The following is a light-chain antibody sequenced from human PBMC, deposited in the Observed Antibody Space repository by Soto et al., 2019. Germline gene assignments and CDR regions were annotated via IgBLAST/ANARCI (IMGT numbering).Light chain of an antibody. V-gene: IGKV4-1*01. CDR3: QQYHSDPIT. CDR2: WAS. Sequence: DIVMTQCPGSLALSLGEGATINCRSSRRVIYSANNKNCLAWYKQKQGQPPTXXSYWASTRGSGVPDRFSGSGSGTDFTLTISSLKAEDVEVYYCQQYHSDPITFGQGTRLEIK. J-gene: IGKJ5*01. CDR1: RRVIYSANNKNC.